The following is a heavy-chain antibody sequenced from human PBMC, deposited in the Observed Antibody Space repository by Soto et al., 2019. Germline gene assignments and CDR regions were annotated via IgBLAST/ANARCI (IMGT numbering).Heavy chain of an antibody. CDR3: ARLGPYGSESYSFRYNWFDP. CDR1: GFTVSSSH. V-gene: IGHV3-53*01. D-gene: IGHD3-10*01. CDR2: IYSGGSS. J-gene: IGHJ5*02. Sequence: GGSLRLSCTTSGFTVSSSHMTWVRQAPGKGLEWVSVIYSGGSSYYAVSVQGRFTISRDNSKNTVYPQMNSLRGEDTAMYYCARLGPYGSESYSFRYNWFDPWGQGTQVTVSS.